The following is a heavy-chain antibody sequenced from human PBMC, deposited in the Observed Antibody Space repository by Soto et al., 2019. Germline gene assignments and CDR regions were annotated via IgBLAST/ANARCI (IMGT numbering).Heavy chain of an antibody. CDR2: ISGSGTTA. V-gene: IGHV3-23*01. CDR3: AKTTDGWFSAFEI. D-gene: IGHD6-19*01. J-gene: IGHJ3*02. CDR1: GFTFSSYA. Sequence: GGSLRLSCAASGFTFSSYAMSWVRQAPGKGLEWVSAISGSGTTAYYADSVKGRFIFSRDNPKNTMYLQMNSLRAEDTAVYFCAKTTDGWFSAFEIWGQGTVVTVSS.